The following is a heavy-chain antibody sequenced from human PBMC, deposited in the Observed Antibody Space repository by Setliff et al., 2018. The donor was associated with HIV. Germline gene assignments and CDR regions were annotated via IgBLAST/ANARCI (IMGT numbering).Heavy chain of an antibody. V-gene: IGHV4-39*01. D-gene: IGHD6-19*01. Sequence: ASETLSLTCTVSGGPISSGSYYWGWIRQPPGKGLEWIGNIYYSGSSYYNPSLKSRVTISVDTSKNQFSLKLSSVTAADTAVYYCARRGYSSGYFDYWGQEMLVTVSS. J-gene: IGHJ4*02. CDR1: GGPISSGSYY. CDR3: ARRGYSSGYFDY. CDR2: IYYSGSS.